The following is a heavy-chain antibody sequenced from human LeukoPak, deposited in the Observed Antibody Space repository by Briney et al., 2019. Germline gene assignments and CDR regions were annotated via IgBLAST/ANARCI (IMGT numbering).Heavy chain of an antibody. CDR1: GGTFSSYG. CDR3: ARDCYGSGSYYAPFDY. Sequence: ASVKVSCKASGGTFSSYGISWVRQAPGQGLEWMGGIIPIFGTANYAQKLQGRVTMTTDTSTSTAYMELRSLRSDDTAVYYCARDCYGSGSYYAPFDYWGQGTLVTVSS. J-gene: IGHJ4*02. D-gene: IGHD3-10*01. CDR2: IIPIFGTA. V-gene: IGHV1-69*05.